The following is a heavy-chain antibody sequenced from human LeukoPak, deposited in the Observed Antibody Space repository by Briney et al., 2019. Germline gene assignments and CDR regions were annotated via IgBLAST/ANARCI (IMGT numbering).Heavy chain of an antibody. V-gene: IGHV3-48*01. CDR2: ISSSSSTI. CDR1: GFTFSSYS. J-gene: IGHJ4*02. D-gene: IGHD3-16*01. CDR3: AKAPGTFRRRDVRVTYYFDY. Sequence: GGSLRLSCAASGFTFSSYSMNWVRQAPGKGLEWVSYISSSSSTIYYADSVKGRFTISRDNAKNSLYLQMNSLRAEDTAVYYCAKAPGTFRRRDVRVTYYFDYWGQGTLVTVSS.